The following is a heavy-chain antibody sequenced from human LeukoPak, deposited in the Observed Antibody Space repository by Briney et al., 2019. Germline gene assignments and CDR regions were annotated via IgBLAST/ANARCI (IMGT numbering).Heavy chain of an antibody. D-gene: IGHD1-26*01. J-gene: IGHJ4*02. Sequence: PGGSLRLSCAASGFTFSSYSMNWVRQAPGRGLEWVSSISSSSSYIYYADSVKGRFTISRDNAKDSLYLQMNSLRAEDTAVYYCARARGSYLLDYWGQGTLVTVSS. CDR3: ARARGSYLLDY. V-gene: IGHV3-21*01. CDR2: ISSSSSYI. CDR1: GFTFSSYS.